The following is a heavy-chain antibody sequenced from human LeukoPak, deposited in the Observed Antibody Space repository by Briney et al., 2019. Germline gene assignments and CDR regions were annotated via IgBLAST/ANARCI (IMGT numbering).Heavy chain of an antibody. CDR1: GFTFSSYW. CDR2: IKQDGGEK. V-gene: IGHV3-7*01. D-gene: IGHD4-17*01. J-gene: IGHJ4*02. CDR3: ARPLDIRRGNYGDYLDY. Sequence: PSGGSLRLSCAASGFTFSSYWMNWVRQAPGKGLEWVANIKQDGGEKYYVDSVKGRFTISRDNAKNSLYLQMNSLRAEDTAVYYCARPLDIRRGNYGDYLDYWGQGTLVTVSS.